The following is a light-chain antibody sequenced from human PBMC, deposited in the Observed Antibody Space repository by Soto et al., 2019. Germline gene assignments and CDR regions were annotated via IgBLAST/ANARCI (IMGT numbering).Light chain of an antibody. J-gene: IGKJ1*01. Sequence: IQMNQSPSTLSASVGDRVTITCRASHNIERWMAWYQQKPGKAPSLLIFDASTLHSGVPSRFSGSGSGTDFTLTISSLQPDDFATYYCQQFVISTTFGQGTKVDIK. V-gene: IGKV1-5*01. CDR1: HNIERW. CDR3: QQFVISTT. CDR2: DAS.